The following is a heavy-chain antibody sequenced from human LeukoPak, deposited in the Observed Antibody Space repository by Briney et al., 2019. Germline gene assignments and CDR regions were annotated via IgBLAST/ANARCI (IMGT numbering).Heavy chain of an antibody. D-gene: IGHD1-1*01. J-gene: IGHJ4*02. Sequence: PGGSLRLSCAASGFTFTTYSMNWFRQAPGKELEWLSYISSTGNLIYYADSVKGRFTISRDNAKNSLYLQMDSLRGDDTAVYYCARDFGGTLVDYWGQGTLVTVSS. CDR1: GFTFTTYS. CDR3: ARDFGGTLVDY. V-gene: IGHV3-48*01. CDR2: ISSTGNLI.